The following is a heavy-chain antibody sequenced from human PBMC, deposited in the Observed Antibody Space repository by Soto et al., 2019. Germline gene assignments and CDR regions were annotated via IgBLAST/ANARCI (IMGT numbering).Heavy chain of an antibody. CDR1: GGSFSGYY. CDR2: INHSGST. Sequence: PSETLSLTCAVYGGSFSGYYWSWIRQPPGKGLEWIGEINHSGSTNYNPSLKSRVTISVDTSKNQFSLKLSSVTAADTAVYYCASSHPNYYYYYGMDVWGQGTTVTVSS. V-gene: IGHV4-34*01. J-gene: IGHJ6*02. CDR3: ASSHPNYYYYYGMDV.